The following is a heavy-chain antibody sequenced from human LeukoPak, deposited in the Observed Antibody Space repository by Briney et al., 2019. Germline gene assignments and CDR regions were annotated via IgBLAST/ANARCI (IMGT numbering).Heavy chain of an antibody. V-gene: IGHV4-31*03. CDR3: ARAVNTYYDFWSGPQAYGMDV. CDR2: IYYSGST. J-gene: IGHJ6*02. Sequence: SETLSPTCTVSGGSISSGGYYWSWIRQHPGKGLEWIGYIYYSGSTYYNPSLKSRVTISVDTSKNQFSLKLSSVTAADTAVYYCARAVNTYYDFWSGPQAYGMDVWGQGTTVTVSS. D-gene: IGHD3-3*01. CDR1: GGSISSGGYY.